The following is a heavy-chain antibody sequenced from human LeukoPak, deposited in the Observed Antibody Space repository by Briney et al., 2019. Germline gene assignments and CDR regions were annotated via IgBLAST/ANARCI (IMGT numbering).Heavy chain of an antibody. CDR2: MYSRGSR. CDR3: ARDLKGYLIDV. J-gene: IGHJ6*03. Sequence: SETLSLTCTVSGGSKSTYHWTSIRQAPGKGLEWIGYMYSRGSRSVNPSLRGRVTFSEDTSKNQFSMKMTSVTAADTAVYYCARDLKGYLIDVWGKGTTVIVSS. D-gene: IGHD2-15*01. CDR1: GGSKSTYH. V-gene: IGHV4-59*01.